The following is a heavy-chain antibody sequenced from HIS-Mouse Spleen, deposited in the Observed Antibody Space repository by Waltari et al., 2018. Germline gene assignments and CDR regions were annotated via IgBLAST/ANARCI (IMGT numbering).Heavy chain of an antibody. CDR3: ARDRDIVGATYFDY. Sequence: QVQLVESGGGVVQPGRSLRLSCSASGFTFSSYAMPGVRQAPGKGLEWVAVISYDGSNKYYADSVKGRITISRDNSKNTLYLQMNSLRAEDTAVYYCARDRDIVGATYFDYWGQGTLVTVSS. J-gene: IGHJ4*02. CDR2: ISYDGSNK. D-gene: IGHD1-26*01. V-gene: IGHV3-30*04. CDR1: GFTFSSYA.